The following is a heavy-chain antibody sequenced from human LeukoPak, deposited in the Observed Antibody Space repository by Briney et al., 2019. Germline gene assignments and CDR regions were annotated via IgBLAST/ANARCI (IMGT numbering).Heavy chain of an antibody. CDR3: AGQDIVVVATATRAFDI. J-gene: IGHJ3*02. Sequence: GESLKISCTGSGYSFTSYWIAWVRPMPGKGLGWMGIIYPGDSDTRYSPSFQGQVTISADKSISTAYLQWNNLKASDTAMYYCAGQDIVVVATATRAFDIWGQGTMVTVSS. D-gene: IGHD2-15*01. V-gene: IGHV5-51*01. CDR2: IYPGDSDT. CDR1: GYSFTSYW.